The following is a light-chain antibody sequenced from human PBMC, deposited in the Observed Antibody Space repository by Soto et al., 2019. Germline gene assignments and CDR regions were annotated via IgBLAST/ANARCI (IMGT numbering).Light chain of an antibody. CDR1: QSVLYSSKNRNY. J-gene: IGKJ2*01. CDR2: WAS. V-gene: IGKV4-1*01. CDR3: QQYYSTPRT. Sequence: DFVMTQSPDSLAVSLGERATINCKSSQSVLYSSKNRNYLAWYQQKPGQPPKLLIYWASTREYGVPDRFSGSGSGTDFTLTISSLQAEDVAVYYCQQYYSTPRTFGQGTKLEIK.